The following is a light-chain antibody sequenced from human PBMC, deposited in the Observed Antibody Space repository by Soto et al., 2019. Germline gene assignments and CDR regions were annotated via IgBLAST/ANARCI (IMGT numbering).Light chain of an antibody. CDR3: QQFDSLPLT. V-gene: IGKV1-33*01. CDR1: QDISTH. J-gene: IGKJ4*01. CDR2: DVS. Sequence: DIQMTQSPSSLSASVGERVTITCQASQDISTHLTWFQQKPGKAPKLLIYDVSILETGVPSRFSGSGSGTHFTFSISSLQPEDIATYYCQQFDSLPLTFVGGTKVDNK.